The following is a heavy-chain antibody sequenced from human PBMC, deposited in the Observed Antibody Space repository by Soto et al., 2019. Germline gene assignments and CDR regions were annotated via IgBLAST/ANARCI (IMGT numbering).Heavy chain of an antibody. Sequence: QLQLQESGPGLVKPSETLSLTCTVSGGSISSSSYYWGWIRQPPGKGLEWIGSIYYSGSTYYNPSLKSRVTISVDTSKNQFSLKLSSVTAADTAVYYCARHHGWELHPFDYWGQGTLVTVSS. V-gene: IGHV4-39*01. J-gene: IGHJ4*02. CDR1: GGSISSSSYY. CDR2: IYYSGST. CDR3: ARHHGWELHPFDY. D-gene: IGHD1-26*01.